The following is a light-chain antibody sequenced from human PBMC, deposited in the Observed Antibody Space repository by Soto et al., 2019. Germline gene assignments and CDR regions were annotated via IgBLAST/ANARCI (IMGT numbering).Light chain of an antibody. J-gene: IGKJ1*01. Sequence: IQLTQSPSSLSASVGDRVTITCRASQGISSYLAWYQQKPGKAPKLLIYASSTLQSGVQSRFSGSRSGKDDTHTVSSLQPEDFATYFWQQLNSYPWTFGQGTKVEIK. CDR3: QQLNSYPWT. CDR1: QGISSY. CDR2: ASS. V-gene: IGKV1-9*01.